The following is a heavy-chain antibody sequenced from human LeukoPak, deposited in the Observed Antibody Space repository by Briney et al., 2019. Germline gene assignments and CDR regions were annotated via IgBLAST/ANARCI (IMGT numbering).Heavy chain of an antibody. J-gene: IGHJ4*02. D-gene: IGHD3-9*01. CDR2: FDPEDGET. CDR1: GYTLTELS. Sequence: ASVTVSCTVSGYTLTELSMHWVRQAPGKGLEWMGGFDPEDGETIYAQKFQGRVTMTEDTSTDTAYMELSSLRSEDTAVYYCATLPLLRYFDWLLYSYFDYWGQGTLVTVSS. CDR3: ATLPLLRYFDWLLYSYFDY. V-gene: IGHV1-24*01.